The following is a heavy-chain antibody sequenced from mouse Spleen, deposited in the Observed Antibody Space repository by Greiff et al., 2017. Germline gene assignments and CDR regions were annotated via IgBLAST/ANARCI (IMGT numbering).Heavy chain of an antibody. J-gene: IGHJ3*01. Sequence: EVHLVESGGDLVKPGGSLKLSCAASGFTFSSYGMSWVRQTPDKRLEWVATISSGGSYTYYPDSVKGRFTISRDNAKNTLYLQMSRLKSEDTAMYYCARQPDYYGSSSWFAYWGQGTLVTVSA. CDR3: ARQPDYYGSSSWFAY. D-gene: IGHD1-1*01. CDR2: ISSGGSYT. CDR1: GFTFSSYG. V-gene: IGHV5-6*01.